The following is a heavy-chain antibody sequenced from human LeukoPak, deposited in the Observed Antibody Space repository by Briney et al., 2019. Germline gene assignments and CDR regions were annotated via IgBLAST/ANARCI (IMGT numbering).Heavy chain of an antibody. J-gene: IGHJ4*02. CDR1: GFSLSVYR. CDR2: IKQEGSER. CDR3: ARDWGAYYHFFDY. D-gene: IGHD3-22*01. Sequence: AGLRLSCEASGFSLSVYRMSWVRDAPGKGLEWVGNIKQEGSERNYVDSVKGRFTISRDNAKKLLYLQMNSLRAEDTAVYYCARDWGAYYHFFDYWGQGTLVTVSS. V-gene: IGHV3-7*01.